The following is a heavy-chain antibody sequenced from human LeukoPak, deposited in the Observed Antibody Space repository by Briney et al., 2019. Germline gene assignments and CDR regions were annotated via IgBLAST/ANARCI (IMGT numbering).Heavy chain of an antibody. Sequence: SETLSLTCTVSGGSISSYYWSWIRQPPGKGLEWIGYIYYSGSTNYNPSLKRPVTISVDTSKNQFSLKLSSVTAADTAVYYCVSSSSPSNFDYWGQGTLVTVSS. CDR3: VSSSSPSNFDY. CDR2: IYYSGST. D-gene: IGHD6-6*01. CDR1: GGSISSYY. J-gene: IGHJ4*02. V-gene: IGHV4-59*01.